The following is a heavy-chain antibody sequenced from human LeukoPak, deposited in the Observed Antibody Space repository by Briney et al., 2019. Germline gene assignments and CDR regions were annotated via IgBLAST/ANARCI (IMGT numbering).Heavy chain of an antibody. CDR3: ARAPQLERTFDY. CDR1: GFTFSSYA. Sequence: GGSLRLSCAASGFTFSSYAMHWVRQAPGKGLEWVAVISYDGSSKYYADSVKGRFTISRDNSKNTLYLQMNSLRAEDTAVYYCARAPQLERTFDYWGQGTLVTVSS. CDR2: ISYDGSSK. J-gene: IGHJ4*02. D-gene: IGHD1-1*01. V-gene: IGHV3-30*04.